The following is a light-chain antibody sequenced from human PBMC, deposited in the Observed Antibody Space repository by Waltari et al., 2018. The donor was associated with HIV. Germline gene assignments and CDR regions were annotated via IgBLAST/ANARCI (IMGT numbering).Light chain of an antibody. CDR2: KDT. CDR1: ALPKQY. CDR3: QSADSSGTYWV. J-gene: IGLJ3*02. Sequence: SYELTQPPSVSVSPGQTARITCSGDALPKQYAYWYQQKSGQAPILVIYKDTERPSGIPERFSGSSSVTTVTLTISGVQAEDEADYYCQSADSSGTYWVFGGGTKLTVL. V-gene: IGLV3-25*03.